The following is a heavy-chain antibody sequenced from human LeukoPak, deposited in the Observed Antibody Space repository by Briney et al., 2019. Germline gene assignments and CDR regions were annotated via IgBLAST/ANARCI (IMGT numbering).Heavy chain of an antibody. CDR2: IYHSGST. Sequence: PSETLSLTCTVSGGSISSSSYYWGWIRQPPGKGLEWIGYIYHSGSTYYNPSLKSRVTISVDRSKNQFSLKLSSVTAADTAVYYCARGRGYWGYWGQGTLVTVSS. V-gene: IGHV4-30-2*01. D-gene: IGHD3-22*01. CDR1: GGSISSSSYY. J-gene: IGHJ4*02. CDR3: ARGRGYWGY.